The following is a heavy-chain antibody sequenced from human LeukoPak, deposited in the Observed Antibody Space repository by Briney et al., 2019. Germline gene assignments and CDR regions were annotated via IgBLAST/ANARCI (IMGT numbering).Heavy chain of an antibody. CDR1: GFTFSNYW. J-gene: IGHJ4*02. Sequence: GSLRLSCAASGFTFSNYWMSWVRQAPGKGLEWVANIKQDGSEKYYVDSVKGRFTISRDNAKNSLYLQMNSLRAEDTAVYYCARDYYGSGSLFDYWGQGTLVTVSS. CDR2: IKQDGSEK. CDR3: ARDYYGSGSLFDY. D-gene: IGHD3-10*01. V-gene: IGHV3-7*01.